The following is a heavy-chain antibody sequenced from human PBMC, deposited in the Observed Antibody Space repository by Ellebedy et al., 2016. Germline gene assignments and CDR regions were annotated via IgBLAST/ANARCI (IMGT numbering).Heavy chain of an antibody. CDR1: GGTFSSYA. Sequence: SVKVSCXASGGTFSSYAISWVRQAPGQGLEWMGGIIPIFGTANYAQKFQGRVTITRDTSASTAYMELSRLRSDDTAVYYCARELSYDILTGSSVNAFDIWGQGTMVTVSS. J-gene: IGHJ3*02. CDR3: ARELSYDILTGSSVNAFDI. V-gene: IGHV1-69*05. D-gene: IGHD3-9*01. CDR2: IIPIFGTA.